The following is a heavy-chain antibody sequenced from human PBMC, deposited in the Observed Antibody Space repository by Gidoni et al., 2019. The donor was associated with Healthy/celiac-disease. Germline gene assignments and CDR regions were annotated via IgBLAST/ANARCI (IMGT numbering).Heavy chain of an antibody. J-gene: IGHJ4*02. CDR2: ISSSSSTI. Sequence: EVQLVESGGGLVQPGGSLRLSCAASGFTFSSYSMNWVRQAPGKGLELFSYISSSSSTIYYADSVKGRFTISRDNAKNSLYLQMNSLRAEDTAVYYCARDGGIGIAVAGTFSDYWGQGTLVTVSS. CDR3: ARDGGIGIAVAGTFSDY. CDR1: GFTFSSYS. D-gene: IGHD6-19*01. V-gene: IGHV3-48*01.